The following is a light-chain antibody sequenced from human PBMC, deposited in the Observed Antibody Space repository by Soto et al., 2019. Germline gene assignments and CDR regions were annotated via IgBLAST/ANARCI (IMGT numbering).Light chain of an antibody. CDR2: DAS. CDR1: QSVNNN. V-gene: IGKV3-11*01. J-gene: IGKJ3*01. Sequence: EIVLTQSPATLSLSPAERATLSCRASQSVNNNLAWYQQKPGQAPRLLIYDASNRATGIAARFSGSGSGTDFTLTISSLEPEDFAVYYCQQRNNWPPDLTFGPGTKVD. CDR3: QQRNNWPPDLT.